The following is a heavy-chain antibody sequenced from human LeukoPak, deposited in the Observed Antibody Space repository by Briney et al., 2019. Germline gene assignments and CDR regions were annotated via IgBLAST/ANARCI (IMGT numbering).Heavy chain of an antibody. V-gene: IGHV3-7*01. CDR2: IKQDGSEK. CDR3: AREEMSDFDY. Sequence: GGSLRLSCAASGFTFSSYAMSWVRQAPGKGREWVANIKQDGSEKYYVDSVKGRFTISRDNAKNSLYLQMNSLRAEDTAVYYCAREEMSDFDYWGQGTLVTVSS. J-gene: IGHJ4*02. CDR1: GFTFSSYA.